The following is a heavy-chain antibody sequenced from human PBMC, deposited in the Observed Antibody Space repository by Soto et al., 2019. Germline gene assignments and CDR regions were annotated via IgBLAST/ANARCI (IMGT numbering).Heavy chain of an antibody. CDR1: SGSISSSNW. V-gene: IGHV4-4*02. Sequence: QVQLQESGPGLVKPSGTLSLTCAVSSGSISSSNWWSWVRQPPGKGLEWIGEIYHSGSTNYNPSLKSRVTISVDKSKTQFSLKLSSVTAADTAVYYCARVLVRGLGDDYYYMDVWGKGTTVTVSS. CDR2: IYHSGST. J-gene: IGHJ6*03. D-gene: IGHD3-10*01. CDR3: ARVLVRGLGDDYYYMDV.